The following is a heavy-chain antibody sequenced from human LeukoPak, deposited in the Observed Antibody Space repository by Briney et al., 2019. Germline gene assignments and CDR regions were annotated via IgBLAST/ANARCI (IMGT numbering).Heavy chain of an antibody. V-gene: IGHV4-59*01. Sequence: SETLSLTCTVSGGSISSYYWNWIRQPPGKGKEWIGYIYYSGTTTYNPSLKSRVTISVDTSKNQFSLKLSSVTAADTAVYYCARFPQGGDNYFDYWGQGTLVTVSS. CDR3: ARFPQGGDNYFDY. CDR1: GGSISSYY. J-gene: IGHJ4*02. D-gene: IGHD5-24*01. CDR2: IYYSGTT.